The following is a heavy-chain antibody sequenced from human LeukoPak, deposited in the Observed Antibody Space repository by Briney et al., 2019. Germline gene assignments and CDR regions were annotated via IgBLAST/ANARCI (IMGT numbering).Heavy chain of an antibody. V-gene: IGHV3-21*01. CDR2: ISSSSSYI. J-gene: IGHJ3*02. Sequence: SGGSLRLSCAASGFTFSSYSMNWVRQAPGKGLEWVSSISSSSSYIYYADSVKGRFTISRDNAKNSLYLQMNSLRAEDTAVYYCASLLFYSSPYDAFDIWGQGTMVTVSS. CDR3: ASLLFYSSPYDAFDI. D-gene: IGHD6-13*01. CDR1: GFTFSSYS.